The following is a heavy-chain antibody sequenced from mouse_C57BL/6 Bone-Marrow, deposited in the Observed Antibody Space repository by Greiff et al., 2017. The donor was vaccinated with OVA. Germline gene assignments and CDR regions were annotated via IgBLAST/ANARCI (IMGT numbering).Heavy chain of an antibody. D-gene: IGHD2-2*01. CDR3: ARIWLRGPNAMDY. V-gene: IGHV14-2*01. J-gene: IGHJ4*01. Sequence: VHVKQSGAELVKPGASVKLSCTASGFNIKDYYMHWVKQRTEQGLEWIGRIDPEDGETKYAPKFQGKATITADTSSNTAYLQLSSLTSEDTAVYYCARIWLRGPNAMDYWGQGTSVTVSS. CDR1: GFNIKDYY. CDR2: IDPEDGET.